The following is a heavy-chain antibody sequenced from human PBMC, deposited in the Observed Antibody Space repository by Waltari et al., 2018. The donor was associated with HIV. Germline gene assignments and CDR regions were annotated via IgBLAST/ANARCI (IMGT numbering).Heavy chain of an antibody. V-gene: IGHV3-48*02. CDR1: GFTFSTYS. D-gene: IGHD3-9*01. Sequence: EVRLVESGGGLVQPGGSLRLSCAASGFTFSTYSMTWVRQAPGTGLGVVSYISSIRSIIYYADSGKGRFTVSRDNAKNALYLQMNSLRDEDTAVYYCARDDWFVFDIWGQGTMVTVSS. J-gene: IGHJ3*02. CDR2: ISSIRSII. CDR3: ARDDWFVFDI.